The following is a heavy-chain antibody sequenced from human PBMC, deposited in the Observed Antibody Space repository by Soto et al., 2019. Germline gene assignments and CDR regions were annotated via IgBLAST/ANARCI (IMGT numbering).Heavy chain of an antibody. CDR3: ARVLRQGRYYYYYMDV. J-gene: IGHJ6*03. V-gene: IGHV4-34*01. CDR2: INHSGST. Sequence: PSETLSLTCAVYGGSFSGYYWIWIRQPPGKGLEWIGEINHSGSTNYNPSLKSRVTISVDTSKNQFSLKLSSVTAADTAVYYCARVLRQGRYYYYYMDVWGKGTTVTVSS. D-gene: IGHD2-15*01. CDR1: GGSFSGYY.